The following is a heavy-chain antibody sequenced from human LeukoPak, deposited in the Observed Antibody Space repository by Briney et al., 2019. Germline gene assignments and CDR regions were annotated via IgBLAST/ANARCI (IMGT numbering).Heavy chain of an antibody. V-gene: IGHV1-69*13. CDR2: IIPIFGTA. D-gene: IGHD6-13*01. Sequence: ASVKVSCKASGGTFISYAISWVRQAPGQGLEWMGGIIPIFGTANYAQKFQGRVTITADESTSTAYMELCSLRSEDTAVYYCARDPRKGSSWYYFDYWGQGTLVTVSS. J-gene: IGHJ4*02. CDR3: ARDPRKGSSWYYFDY. CDR1: GGTFISYA.